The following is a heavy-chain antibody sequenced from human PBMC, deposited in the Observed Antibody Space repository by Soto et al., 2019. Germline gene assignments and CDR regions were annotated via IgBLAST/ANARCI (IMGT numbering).Heavy chain of an antibody. D-gene: IGHD3-10*01. CDR2: FSTTGST. Sequence: SETLSLTCTVSGASISSYYWSWIRQPAGKGLEWIGRFSTTGSTNYNPSLKSRVTVSVDTSKNQFSLKLNSVTAADTAVYFCARGAYGSGSSPNWFDPWGQGTLVTVSS. V-gene: IGHV4-4*07. J-gene: IGHJ5*02. CDR1: GASISSYY. CDR3: ARGAYGSGSSPNWFDP.